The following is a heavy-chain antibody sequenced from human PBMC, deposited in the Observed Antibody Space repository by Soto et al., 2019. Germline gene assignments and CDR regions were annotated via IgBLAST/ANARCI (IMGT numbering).Heavy chain of an antibody. D-gene: IGHD1-26*01. CDR1: GFRFRTRT. CDR3: TTHEEGAPGGGGFDS. CDR2: IRPGGDST. Sequence: LRLSCAASGFRFRTRTMSWVRQAPGKGLEWVASIRPGGDSTYYADSVKGRFAVSRDNSNVTLYLQMDSLRVEDTAIYYCTTHEEGAPGGGGFDSWGQGTLVTVSS. V-gene: IGHV3-23*01. J-gene: IGHJ5*01.